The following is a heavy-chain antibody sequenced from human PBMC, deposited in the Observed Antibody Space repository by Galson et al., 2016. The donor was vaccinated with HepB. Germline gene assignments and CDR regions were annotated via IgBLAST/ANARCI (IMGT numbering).Heavy chain of an antibody. Sequence: SLRLSCAVSGFTFSSYAMAWVRQAPGKGLEWVSSISGSGGPTYYPDSVRGRFTISRDNSRDTLYLQMDSLTAGDTAVYYCAKDLRGGDYGDLLDYWGQGTLVTVSS. CDR3: AKDLRGGDYGDLLDY. D-gene: IGHD4-17*01. J-gene: IGHJ4*02. V-gene: IGHV3-23*01. CDR1: GFTFSSYA. CDR2: ISGSGGPT.